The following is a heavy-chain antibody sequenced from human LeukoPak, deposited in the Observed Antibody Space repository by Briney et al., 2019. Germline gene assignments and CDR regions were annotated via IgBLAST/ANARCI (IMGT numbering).Heavy chain of an antibody. V-gene: IGHV4-39*02. Sequence: KASETLSLTCTVSGGSIGSGYYWAWIRQPPGKGLEWIGSIHYGGTTHYNPSLQSRVTMSADTSKNQFALDLRSVTAADTAVYYCTRDIGDFVSDFWGQGTLVTVSS. CDR3: TRDIGDFVSDF. CDR2: IHYGGTT. CDR1: GGSIGSGYY. D-gene: IGHD2-21*02. J-gene: IGHJ4*02.